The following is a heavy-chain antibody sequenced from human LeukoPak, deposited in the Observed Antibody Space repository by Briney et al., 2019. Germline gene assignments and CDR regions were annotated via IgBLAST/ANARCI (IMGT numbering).Heavy chain of an antibody. J-gene: IGHJ4*02. D-gene: IGHD5-12*01. CDR1: GFTFSSYG. Sequence: GGSLRLSCAASGFTFSSYGMNWVRQAPGKGLEWVSYISSSSSTIYYADSVKGRFTISRDNAKNSLYLQMNSLRAEDTAVYYCARVEVATNRGVFDYWGQGTLVTVSS. V-gene: IGHV3-48*04. CDR3: ARVEVATNRGVFDY. CDR2: ISSSSSTI.